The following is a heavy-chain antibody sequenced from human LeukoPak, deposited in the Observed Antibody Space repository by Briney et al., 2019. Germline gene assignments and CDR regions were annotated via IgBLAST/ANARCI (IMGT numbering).Heavy chain of an antibody. CDR1: GLAFTSYG. CDR3: ARDSQHFVVVPAASNSFDY. CDR2: IISYNGNI. Sequence: ASVQFSSHASGLAFTSYGISWVRPAPVQGSEWMGWIISYNGNINYTQKLQGRVTITTDTSTSTDYMELRRLRSDDTAVYYCARDSQHFVVVPAASNSFDYWGQGTLVTVSS. D-gene: IGHD2-2*01. J-gene: IGHJ4*02. V-gene: IGHV1-18*01.